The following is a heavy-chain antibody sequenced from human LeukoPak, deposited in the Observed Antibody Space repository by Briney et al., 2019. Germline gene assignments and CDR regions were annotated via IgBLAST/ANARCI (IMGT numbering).Heavy chain of an antibody. J-gene: IGHJ4*02. V-gene: IGHV1-2*02. Sequence: ASVKVSCKASGYTFTGYYMHWVRQAPGQGLEWMGWINPNSGGTNYAQKFQGRVTMTRDTSISTAYMELSRLRSDDTAVYYCAXPXXGGYSSSWYEADYWGQGTLVTVSS. CDR2: INPNSGGT. D-gene: IGHD6-13*01. CDR3: AXPXXGGYSSSWYEADY. CDR1: GYTFTGYY.